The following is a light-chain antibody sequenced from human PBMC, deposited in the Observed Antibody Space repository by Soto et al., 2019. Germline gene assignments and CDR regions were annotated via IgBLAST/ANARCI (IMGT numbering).Light chain of an antibody. V-gene: IGKV1-9*01. J-gene: IGKJ3*01. Sequence: DIQLTQSPSFLSASVGDRVTITCRASQGISSYLAWYQQKPGKAPKLLIYAASTMRSGVPSRFSGSGSGTEFTLTISSLQPEDFATYYCQQRNSYPLTFGPGTKVDIK. CDR1: QGISSY. CDR3: QQRNSYPLT. CDR2: AAS.